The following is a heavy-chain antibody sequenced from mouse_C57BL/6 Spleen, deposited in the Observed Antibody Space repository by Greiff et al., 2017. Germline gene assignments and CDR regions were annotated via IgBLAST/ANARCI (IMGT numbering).Heavy chain of an antibody. CDR3: ERGAQQGYYLDY. J-gene: IGHJ2*01. Sequence: EVQVVESGGGLVKPGGSLQLSCAASGFTFSSYAMSWVRQTPEKRLAWVATISDGGSYTYYPDTVKGRFTISRDNAKNDLYLQMSHLKSEDTAMYYCERGAQQGYYLDYWGQGTTLTVSS. V-gene: IGHV5-4*01. CDR1: GFTFSSYA. CDR2: ISDGGSYT. D-gene: IGHD1-3*01.